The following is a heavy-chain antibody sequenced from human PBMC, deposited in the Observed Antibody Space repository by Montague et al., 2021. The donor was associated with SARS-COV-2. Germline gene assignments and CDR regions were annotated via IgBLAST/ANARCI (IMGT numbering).Heavy chain of an antibody. D-gene: IGHD4-11*01. CDR2: IYYSGST. Sequence: SETLSLTCTVSGGSISSSSYYWGWIRQPPGKGLEWIGSIYYSGSTYYNPSLKSRVTTSVDTSKNQFSLKLSPVTAADTAVYYCARQDPYSKQKFYYYYYYMDVGGKGTTVTVSS. CDR3: ARQDPYSKQKFYYYYYYMDV. CDR1: GGSISSSSYY. V-gene: IGHV4-39*01. J-gene: IGHJ6*03.